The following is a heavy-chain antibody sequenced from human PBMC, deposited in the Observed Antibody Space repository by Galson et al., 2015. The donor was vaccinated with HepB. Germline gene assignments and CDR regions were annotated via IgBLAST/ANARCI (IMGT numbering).Heavy chain of an antibody. CDR2: IQDTSTTI. V-gene: IGHV3-48*01. CDR1: GFTFSSYS. CDR3: ARRAGAGNIDF. J-gene: IGHJ4*02. D-gene: IGHD6-13*01. Sequence: SLRLSCAASGFTFSSYSMNWVRQAPGKGLEWVSFIQDTSTTIHYADSVKGRFTISRDNAKDSLYLQMNSLRAEDTAIYYCARRAGAGNIDFWGQGTLVTVSS.